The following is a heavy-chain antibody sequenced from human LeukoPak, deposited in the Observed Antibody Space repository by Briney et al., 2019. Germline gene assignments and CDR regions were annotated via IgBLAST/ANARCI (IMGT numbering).Heavy chain of an antibody. CDR1: GYTFTSYY. CDR2: INPSGGST. V-gene: IGHV1-46*01. CDR3: ARDPTPYDSREGWFDP. J-gene: IGHJ5*02. D-gene: IGHD3-22*01. Sequence: PGASVKVSCKASGYTFTSYYMHWVRQAPGQGLEGMGIINPSGGSTSYAQKFQGRVTMTRDTSTSTVYMELSSLRSEDTAVYYCARDPTPYDSREGWFDPWGQGTLVTVSS.